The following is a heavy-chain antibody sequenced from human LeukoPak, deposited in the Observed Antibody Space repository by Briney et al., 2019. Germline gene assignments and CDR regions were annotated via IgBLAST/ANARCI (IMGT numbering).Heavy chain of an antibody. CDR1: GGTFSDYA. D-gene: IGHD3-3*01. CDR3: AGIPVFGVVLHQEPV. Sequence: ASVKVSCKASGGTFSDYALNWVRQAPGQGLEWMGVFIPILGTANSTQKFQGRVTVTADISANTVYMELSSLRSEDTAVYFCAGIPVFGVVLHQEPVWGKGTTVTVSS. V-gene: IGHV1-69*10. J-gene: IGHJ6*04. CDR2: FIPILGTA.